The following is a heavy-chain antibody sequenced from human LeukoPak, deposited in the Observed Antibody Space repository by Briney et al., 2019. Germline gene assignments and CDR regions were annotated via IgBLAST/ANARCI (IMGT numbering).Heavy chain of an antibody. CDR1: GFTFSGYW. CDR3: VRGAVGTGVWFDP. D-gene: IGHD1-26*01. J-gene: IGHJ5*02. CDR2: INIDGATT. Sequence: GGSLRLSCAASGFTFSGYWMHWVRQVPGKGLEWVSRINIDGATTNYADFVKGRFTISRDNAKNTLHLQMNSLRADDTAVYYCVRGAVGTGVWFDPWGQGTLVTVSS. V-gene: IGHV3-74*01.